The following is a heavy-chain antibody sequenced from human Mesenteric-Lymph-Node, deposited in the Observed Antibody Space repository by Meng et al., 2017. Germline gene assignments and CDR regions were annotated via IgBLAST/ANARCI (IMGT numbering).Heavy chain of an antibody. D-gene: IGHD2-15*01. CDR2: IKQAGSEK. CDR1: GFTFSNYW. J-gene: IGHJ3*02. V-gene: IGHV3-7*01. CDR3: ARGAVAI. Sequence: ESLKISCAASGFTFSNYWMSWVRQAPGKGLEWVANIKQAGSEKYSVDSVKGRFTISRDNAKNSLYLQMNSLRAEDTAVYYCARGAVAIWGQGTMVTVSS.